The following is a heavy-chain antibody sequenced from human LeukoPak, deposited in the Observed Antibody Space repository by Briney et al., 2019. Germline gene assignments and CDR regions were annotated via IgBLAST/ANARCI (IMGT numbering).Heavy chain of an antibody. CDR2: IKQDGSEK. J-gene: IGHJ4*02. D-gene: IGHD6-13*01. V-gene: IGHV3-7*04. Sequence: GGSLRLSCAASGFTFSSYWMSWVRQAPGKGLEWVANIKQDGSEKYYVDSVKGRFTISRDNAKNSLYLQMNSLRAEDTAVYYCAGGAGIAAAGLVYWGQGTLVTVSS. CDR1: GFTFSSYW. CDR3: AGGAGIAAAGLVY.